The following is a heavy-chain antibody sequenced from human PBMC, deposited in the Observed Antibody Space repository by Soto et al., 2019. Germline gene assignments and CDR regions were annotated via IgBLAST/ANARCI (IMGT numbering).Heavy chain of an antibody. J-gene: IGHJ5*02. CDR1: GFSLTTSGAG. CDR2: IYWNDDK. Sequence: KESGPTLVTPTQTLTLTCPFSGFSLTTSGAGVGWIRQPPGKALEWLALIYWNDDKRYSPSLKSRLTITKDTSKIQVVLIMTNMDPVDTATYYCAHRGYGDYPRDNWFDPWGQGMPVIVSS. D-gene: IGHD4-17*01. CDR3: AHRGYGDYPRDNWFDP. V-gene: IGHV2-5*01.